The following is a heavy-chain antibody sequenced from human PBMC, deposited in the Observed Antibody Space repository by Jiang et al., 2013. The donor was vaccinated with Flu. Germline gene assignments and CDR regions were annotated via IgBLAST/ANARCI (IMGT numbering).Heavy chain of an antibody. D-gene: IGHD1-26*01. CDR2: IYYSGST. J-gene: IGHJ5*02. Sequence: PGLVKPSETLSLTCTVSGGSISSYYWSWIRQPPGKGLEWIGYIYYSGSTNYNPSLKSRVTISVDTSKNQFSLKLSSVTAADTAVYYCARERVVGATANWFDPWGQGTLVTVSS. V-gene: IGHV4-59*01. CDR3: ARERVVGATANWFDP. CDR1: GGSISSYY.